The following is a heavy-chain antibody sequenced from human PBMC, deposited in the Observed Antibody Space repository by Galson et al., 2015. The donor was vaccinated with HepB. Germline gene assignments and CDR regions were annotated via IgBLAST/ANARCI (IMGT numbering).Heavy chain of an antibody. CDR2: ISGSGGST. CDR1: GFTFSSYA. CDR3: AKHSSNSRYTPFDY. Sequence: SLRLSCAASGFTFSSYAMSWVRQAPGKGLEWVSAISGSGGSTYYADSVKGRFTISRDNSKNTLYLQMNSLRAADTAVYYCAKHSSNSRYTPFDYWGQGTLVTVSS. V-gene: IGHV3-23*01. D-gene: IGHD6-13*01. J-gene: IGHJ4*02.